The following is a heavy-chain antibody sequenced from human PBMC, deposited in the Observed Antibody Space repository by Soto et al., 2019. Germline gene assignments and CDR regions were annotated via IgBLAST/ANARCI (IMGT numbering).Heavy chain of an antibody. J-gene: IGHJ4*02. V-gene: IGHV1-69*01. D-gene: IGHD3-3*01. CDR2: IIPVFGIP. CDR1: GGTFNIYA. CDR3: ARGPYYDFWKGYSYFDS. Sequence: QVQRVQSGAEVKKPGSSVKVSCEASGGTFNIYAISWVRQAPGQGLEWMGGIIPVFGIPSYAQKFRGRVTITADESTDTAYIELSSLRSEDTAVYFCARGPYYDFWKGYSYFDSWGQETLVTVSS.